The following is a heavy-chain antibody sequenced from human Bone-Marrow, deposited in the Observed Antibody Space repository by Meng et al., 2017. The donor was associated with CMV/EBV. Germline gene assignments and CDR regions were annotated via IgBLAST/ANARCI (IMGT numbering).Heavy chain of an antibody. Sequence: GESLKISCAASGFTFSSYAMSWVRQAPGKGLEWVSVIYSGGSSTYYADSVKGRFTISRDNSKNTLYLQMNSPRAEDTAVYYCAKGDLWFGELFYYFDYWGQGTLVTVSS. D-gene: IGHD3-10*01. CDR1: GFTFSSYA. J-gene: IGHJ4*02. CDR3: AKGDLWFGELFYYFDY. V-gene: IGHV3-23*03. CDR2: IYSGGSST.